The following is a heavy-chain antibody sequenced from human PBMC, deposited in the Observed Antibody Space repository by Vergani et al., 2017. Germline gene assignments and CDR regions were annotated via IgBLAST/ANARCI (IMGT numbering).Heavy chain of an antibody. CDR2: ISYDGSNK. V-gene: IGHV3-30*04. J-gene: IGHJ6*02. CDR3: ARSTPYYYGMDV. CDR1: GFTFSSYA. Sequence: QVQLVESGGGVVQPGRSLRLSCAASGFTFSSYAMHWVRQAPGKGLEWVAVISYDGSNKYYADSVKGRFTISRDNAKNSLYLQMNSLRAEDTAVYYCARSTPYYYGMDVWGQGTTVTVSS.